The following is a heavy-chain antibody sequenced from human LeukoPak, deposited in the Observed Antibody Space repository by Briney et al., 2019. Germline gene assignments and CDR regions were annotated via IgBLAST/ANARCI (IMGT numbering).Heavy chain of an antibody. V-gene: IGHV4-30-2*01. J-gene: IGHJ3*02. Sequence: SETLSLTCAVSGDSISSGGYSWSWIRQPPGEGLEWIGYIYHSGSTYYNPSLKSRLTISVDRSKNQFSLKLSSVTAADTAVYYCARTSIAARRANVFDIWGQGTMVTVSS. D-gene: IGHD6-6*01. CDR1: GDSISSGGYS. CDR2: IYHSGST. CDR3: ARTSIAARRANVFDI.